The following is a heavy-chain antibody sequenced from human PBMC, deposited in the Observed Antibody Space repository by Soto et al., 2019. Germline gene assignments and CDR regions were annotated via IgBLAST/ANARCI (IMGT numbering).Heavy chain of an antibody. V-gene: IGHV4-30-4*01. D-gene: IGHD5-12*01. CDR2: IYYSGST. J-gene: IGHJ3*02. Sequence: SETLSLTCTVSGGSISSGDYYWSWIRQPPGKGLEWIGYIYYSGSTYYNPSLKSRVTISVDTSKDQFSLKLSSVTAADTAVYFFAIAELRSGYDSPDAFDIWGQGTMVTVSS. CDR1: GGSISSGDYY. CDR3: AIAELRSGYDSPDAFDI.